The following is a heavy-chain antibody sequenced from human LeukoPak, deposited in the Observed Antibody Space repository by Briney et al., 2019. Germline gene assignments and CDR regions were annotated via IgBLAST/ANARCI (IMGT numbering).Heavy chain of an antibody. V-gene: IGHV4-39*01. J-gene: IGHJ4*02. CDR2: IYYSGST. CDR3: ARQGDSSGYYYPYFDY. D-gene: IGHD3-22*01. CDR1: GGSISSSSYY. Sequence: PSETLSLTCTVSGGSISSSSYYWGWIRQPPGKGLEWIGSIYYSGSTYYNPSLKGRVTISVDTSKNQFSLKLSSVTAADTAVYYCARQGDSSGYYYPYFDYWGQGTLVTVSS.